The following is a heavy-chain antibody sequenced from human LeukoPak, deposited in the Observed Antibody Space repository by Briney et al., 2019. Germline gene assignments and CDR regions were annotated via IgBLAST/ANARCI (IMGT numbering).Heavy chain of an antibody. Sequence: GGSLRLSCAASGVTLGTYAMSWARQAPGKGLEWVSGISSSGSGGNTYYADSVKGRFTISRDNSKSTLCLQMNSLRAEDTAVYYCAKQLGYCSDGSCYFPYWGQGTLVTVSS. J-gene: IGHJ4*02. V-gene: IGHV3-23*01. CDR1: GVTLGTYA. CDR3: AKQLGYCSDGSCYFPY. CDR2: ISSSGSGGNT. D-gene: IGHD2-15*01.